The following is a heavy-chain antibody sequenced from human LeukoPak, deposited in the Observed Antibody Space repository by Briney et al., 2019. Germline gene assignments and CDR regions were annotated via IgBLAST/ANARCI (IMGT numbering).Heavy chain of an antibody. CDR1: GGSISSYY. CDR2: IYYSGST. D-gene: IGHD5-18*01. Sequence: SETLSLTCTVSGGSISSYYWSWIRQPPGKGLEWIGYIYYSGSTNYNPSLKSRVTISVDTSKNQFSLKLSSVTAADTAVYYCARDRHTALDYWGQGTLVTVSS. CDR3: ARDRHTALDY. V-gene: IGHV4-59*01. J-gene: IGHJ4*02.